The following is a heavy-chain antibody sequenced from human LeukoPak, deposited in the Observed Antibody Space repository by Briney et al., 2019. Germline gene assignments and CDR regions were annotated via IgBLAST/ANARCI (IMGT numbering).Heavy chain of an antibody. V-gene: IGHV4-59*01. Sequence: SETLSLTCTVSGGSISSYYWSWIRQPPGKGLEWIGYIYYSGSTNYNPSLKSRVTISVDTSKNQFSLKLSSVTAADTAVYYCAKTQIMTAITATNFDFWGQGTLVTVSS. CDR2: IYYSGST. CDR3: AKTQIMTAITATNFDF. D-gene: IGHD2-21*02. CDR1: GGSISSYY. J-gene: IGHJ4*02.